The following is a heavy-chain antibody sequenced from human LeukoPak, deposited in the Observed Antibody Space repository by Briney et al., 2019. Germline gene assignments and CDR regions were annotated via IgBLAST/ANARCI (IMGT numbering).Heavy chain of an antibody. V-gene: IGHV3-21*01. Sequence: GGSLRLSCAASGFTFSSYSMNWVRQAPGKGLEWVSSISSSSSYIYYADSVKGRFTISRDNAKNSLYLQMNSLRAEDTAVYYCAGGSLSFQQQHKSDYWGQGTLVTVSS. CDR3: AGGSLSFQQQHKSDY. CDR2: ISSSSSYI. D-gene: IGHD6-13*01. CDR1: GFTFSSYS. J-gene: IGHJ4*02.